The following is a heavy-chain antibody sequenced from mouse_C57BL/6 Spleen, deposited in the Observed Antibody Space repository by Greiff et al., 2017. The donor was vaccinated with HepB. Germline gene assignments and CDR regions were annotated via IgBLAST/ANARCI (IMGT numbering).Heavy chain of an antibody. CDR2: IYPGDGDT. Sequence: QVQLQQSGAELVKPGASVKISCKASGYAFSSYWMNWVKQRPGKGLEWIGQIYPGDGDTNYNGKFKGKATLTADKSSSTAYMQLSSLTSEDSAVYFCAIAYYSNNDAMDYWGQGTTVTVSS. V-gene: IGHV1-80*01. CDR1: GYAFSSYW. J-gene: IGHJ4*01. CDR3: AIAYYSNNDAMDY. D-gene: IGHD2-5*01.